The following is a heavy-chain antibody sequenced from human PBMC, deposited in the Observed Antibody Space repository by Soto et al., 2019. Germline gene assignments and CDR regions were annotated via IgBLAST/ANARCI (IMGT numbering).Heavy chain of an antibody. CDR3: AGDPRIAAADKSVAFWFDP. J-gene: IGHJ5*02. V-gene: IGHV3-30-3*01. CDR1: GFTFSSYA. Sequence: PGGSLRLSCAASGFTFSSYAMHWVRQAPGKGLEWVAVISYDGSNKYYADSVKGRFTISRDNSKNTLYLQMNSLRAEDTAVYYCAGDPRIAAADKSVAFWFDPWGQGTLVTVS. D-gene: IGHD6-13*01. CDR2: ISYDGSNK.